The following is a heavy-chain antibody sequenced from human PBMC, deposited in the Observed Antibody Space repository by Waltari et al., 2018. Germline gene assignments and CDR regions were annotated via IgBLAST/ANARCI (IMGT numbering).Heavy chain of an antibody. CDR1: GFTVSSNS. CDR3: ARQSNWGLDWYFDL. D-gene: IGHD7-27*01. CDR2: IYSGGST. J-gene: IGHJ2*01. Sequence: EVQLVESGGGLIQPGGSLSLSCAASGFTVSSNSMSWVGQAPGKGLEWVSVIYSGGSTYYADSVKGRFTISRDNSKNTLYLQMNSLRAEDTAVYYCARQSNWGLDWYFDLWGRGTLVTVSS. V-gene: IGHV3-53*01.